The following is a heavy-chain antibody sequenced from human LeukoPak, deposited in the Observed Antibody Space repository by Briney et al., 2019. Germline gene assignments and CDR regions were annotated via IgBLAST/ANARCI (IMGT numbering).Heavy chain of an antibody. D-gene: IGHD5-12*01. CDR2: IWYDGSNK. CDR1: GFTFTSSG. Sequence: PGGSLRLSCEASGFTFTSSGMQWVRQAPGKGLEWVAVIWYDGSNKNYADSVKGRFTISRDNSKNTLYLQMNSLRVEDTAVYYCATSQGAVDPPYLGQGTLVTVSS. J-gene: IGHJ4*02. V-gene: IGHV3-33*01. CDR3: ATSQGAVDPPY.